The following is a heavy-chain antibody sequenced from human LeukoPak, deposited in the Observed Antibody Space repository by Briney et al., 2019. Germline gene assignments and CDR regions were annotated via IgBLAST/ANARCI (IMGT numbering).Heavy chain of an antibody. Sequence: GGSLRLSCAASGFTVSSNYMGWVRQAPGKGLEWVSVIYSGGSTYYADSVKGRFTISRDNSKNTLYLQMNSLRAEDTAVYYCARFDTGYYGMDVWGQGTTVTVSS. CDR2: IYSGGST. J-gene: IGHJ6*02. V-gene: IGHV3-53*01. CDR1: GFTVSSNY. D-gene: IGHD3-9*01. CDR3: ARFDTGYYGMDV.